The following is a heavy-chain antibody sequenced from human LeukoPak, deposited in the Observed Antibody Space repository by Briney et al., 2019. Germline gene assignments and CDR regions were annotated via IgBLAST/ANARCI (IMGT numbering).Heavy chain of an antibody. CDR2: IYSGGTT. V-gene: IGHV3-66*01. CDR3: ASEGAGDWYY. J-gene: IGHJ4*02. Sequence: HSGGSLRLSCAVSGFTVSSNYMSWVRQAPGKGLEWVSIIYSGGTTYYADSVKGRFTISRDNAKKSLYLQMNSLRAEDMAVYYCASEGAGDWYYWGQGTLVTVSS. CDR1: GFTVSSNY. D-gene: IGHD2-21*02.